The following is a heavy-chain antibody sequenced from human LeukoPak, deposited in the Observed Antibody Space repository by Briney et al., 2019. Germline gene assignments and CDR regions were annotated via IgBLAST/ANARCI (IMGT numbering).Heavy chain of an antibody. V-gene: IGHV4-34*01. J-gene: IGHJ4*02. CDR2: INHSGST. Sequence: SETLSLTCAVYGGSFSGYYWSWIRQPPGKGLEWIGEINHSGSTNYNPSLKSRVTISVDTSKNQFSLKLSSVTAADTAVYYCARAVGEATDYGGMGDYFDYWGQGTLVTVSS. CDR1: GGSFSGYY. CDR3: ARAVGEATDYGGMGDYFDY. D-gene: IGHD4-23*01.